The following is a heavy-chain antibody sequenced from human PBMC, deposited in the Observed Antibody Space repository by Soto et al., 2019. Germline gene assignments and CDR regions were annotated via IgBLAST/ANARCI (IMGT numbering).Heavy chain of an antibody. CDR2: IYFSGRT. V-gene: IGHV4-61*08. Sequence: SETLSLTCTVSVDSVSSGDYYWTWIRQPPGKGLEWVGHIYFSGRTNYIPSLESRVTISLDTSKNQFSLKLTSVTAADTAVYCCARVPIDTYMIYWSDPWGQGTLVTVSS. D-gene: IGHD3-16*01. CDR3: ARVPIDTYMIYWSDP. J-gene: IGHJ5*02. CDR1: VDSVSSGDYY.